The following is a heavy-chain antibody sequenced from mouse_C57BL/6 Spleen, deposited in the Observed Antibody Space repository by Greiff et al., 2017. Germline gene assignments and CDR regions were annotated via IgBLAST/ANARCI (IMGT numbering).Heavy chain of an antibody. D-gene: IGHD2-3*01. Sequence: QVQLKQSGPGLVQPSQSLSITCTVSGFSLTSYGVHWVRQSPGKGLEWLGVIWSGGSTDYNAAFISRLSISKDNTKSQVFFKMNSLQADDTAIYYWARGPFYDGYLWYFDYGGQGTTLTVSS. J-gene: IGHJ2*01. V-gene: IGHV2-2*01. CDR3: ARGPFYDGYLWYFDY. CDR1: GFSLTSYG. CDR2: IWSGGST.